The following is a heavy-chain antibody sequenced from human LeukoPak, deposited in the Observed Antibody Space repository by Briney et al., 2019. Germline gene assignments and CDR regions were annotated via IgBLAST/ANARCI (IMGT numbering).Heavy chain of an antibody. CDR1: GGSFSGYY. CDR2: INHSGST. J-gene: IGHJ4*02. Sequence: PSETLSLTCAVYGGSFSGYYWSWIRQPPGKGLEWIGEINHSGSTNYNPSLKSRVTISVDTSKNQFSLKLSSVTAADTAVYYCVLGHYDILTGYLLFEYWGQGTLVTVSS. D-gene: IGHD3-9*01. CDR3: VLGHYDILTGYLLFEY. V-gene: IGHV4-34*01.